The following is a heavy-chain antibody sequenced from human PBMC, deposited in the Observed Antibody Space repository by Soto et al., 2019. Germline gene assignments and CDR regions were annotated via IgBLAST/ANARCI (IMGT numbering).Heavy chain of an antibody. CDR3: ARGGSGSPYYFDY. V-gene: IGHV4-59*12. D-gene: IGHD3-10*01. CDR1: GGSISNGY. J-gene: IGHJ4*02. CDR2: IHYTGST. Sequence: SETLSLTCTVSGGSISNGYWSWIRQPPGKGLEWIGFIHYTGSTTYNPSLQSRVIISLGASNAQFSLTLTSVTAEDTAVYYCARGGSGSPYYFDYWGQGSLVTVSS.